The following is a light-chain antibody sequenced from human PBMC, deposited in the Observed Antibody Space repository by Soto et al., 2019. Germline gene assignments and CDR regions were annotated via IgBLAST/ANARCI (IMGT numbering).Light chain of an antibody. CDR2: EVS. V-gene: IGLV2-14*01. CDR1: SSDVGAYNY. Sequence: QSVLTQPASVSGYPGQSITISCTGTSSDVGAYNYVSWYQQHPGKAPKLMIFEVSNRPSGVSNRFSGSKSGNTASLTISGLQAEDEADYHCSSYTSSSTYVFGTGTKVTVL. J-gene: IGLJ1*01. CDR3: SSYTSSSTYV.